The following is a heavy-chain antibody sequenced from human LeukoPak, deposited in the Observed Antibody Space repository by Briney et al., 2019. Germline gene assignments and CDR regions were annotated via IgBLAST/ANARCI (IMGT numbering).Heavy chain of an antibody. CDR3: ARDGTPNYGSGWVYMDV. CDR1: GFTFSKYW. D-gene: IGHD6-19*01. CDR2: IKQDGSEK. J-gene: IGHJ6*03. Sequence: GGSLRLSCAASGFTFSKYWMSWVRQAPGKGLEWVANIKQDGSEKYYVDSVKGRFTISRDNAKNSLYLQMNSLRVEDTAVYYCARDGTPNYGSGWVYMDVWGEGTTVTISS. V-gene: IGHV3-7*01.